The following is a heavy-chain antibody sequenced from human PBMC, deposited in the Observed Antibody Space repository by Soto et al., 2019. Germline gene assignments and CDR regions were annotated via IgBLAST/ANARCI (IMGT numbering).Heavy chain of an antibody. J-gene: IGHJ4*02. CDR2: MNPNSGNT. D-gene: IGHD3-22*01. CDR3: ARVADYYDRSGYYSDY. V-gene: IGHV1-8*01. Sequence: QVQLVQSGAEVKKPGASVKVSCKASGYTFTTYDINWVRQATGQGLEGMGWMNPNSGNTGYAQKFQGRVTMTRNTSITTAYMELSSLGSEDTAAYYCARVADYYDRSGYYSDYWGQGTLVTVSS. CDR1: GYTFTTYD.